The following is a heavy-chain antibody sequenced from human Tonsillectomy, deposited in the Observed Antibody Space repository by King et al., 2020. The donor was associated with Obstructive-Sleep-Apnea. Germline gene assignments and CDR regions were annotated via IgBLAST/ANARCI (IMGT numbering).Heavy chain of an antibody. J-gene: IGHJ6*02. CDR2: IYYSGST. Sequence: QLQLQESGPGLVKPSETLSLTCTVSGGSISSSSYYWGWIRQPPGKGLEWIGSIYYSGSTYYNPALKSRVTISVDTSKNQFSLKLSSVTAPDTAVYYCARPDYTYYYGMDVWGQGTTVTVSS. CDR1: GGSISSSSYY. D-gene: IGHD4-11*01. CDR3: ARPDYTYYYGMDV. V-gene: IGHV4-39*07.